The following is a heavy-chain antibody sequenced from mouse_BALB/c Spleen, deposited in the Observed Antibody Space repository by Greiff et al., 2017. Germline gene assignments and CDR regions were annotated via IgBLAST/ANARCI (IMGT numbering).Heavy chain of an antibody. Sequence: EVQVVESGGGLVQPGGSRKLSCAASGFTFSSFGMHWVRQAPEKGLEWVAYISSGSSTIYYADTVKGRFTISRDNPKNTLFLQMTSLRSEDTAMYYCARSGGEAMDYWGQGTSVTVSS. CDR1: GFTFSSFG. CDR3: ARSGGEAMDY. D-gene: IGHD3-1*01. CDR2: ISSGSSTI. V-gene: IGHV5-17*02. J-gene: IGHJ4*01.